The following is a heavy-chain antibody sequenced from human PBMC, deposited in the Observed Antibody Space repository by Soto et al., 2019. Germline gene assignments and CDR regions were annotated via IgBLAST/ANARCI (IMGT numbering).Heavy chain of an antibody. CDR3: ARAWLDVYYYYGMDV. D-gene: IGHD6-19*01. CDR1: GGSFSGYY. CDR2: INHSGST. J-gene: IGHJ6*02. Sequence: NPSETLSLTCAVYGGSFSGYYWSWIRQPPGKGLEWIGEINHSGSTNYNPSLKSRVTISVDTSKNQFSLKLSSVTAADTAVYYCARAWLDVYYYYGMDVWGQGTTVTVSS. V-gene: IGHV4-34*01.